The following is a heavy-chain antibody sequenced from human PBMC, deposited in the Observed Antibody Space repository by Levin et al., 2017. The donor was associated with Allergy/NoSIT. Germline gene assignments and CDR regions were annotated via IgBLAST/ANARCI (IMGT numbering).Heavy chain of an antibody. J-gene: IGHJ6*02. CDR3: AREPSTAYYYGMDV. CDR2: INAGNGNT. Sequence: ASVKVSCKASGYTFTSYAMHWVRQAPGQRLEWMGWINAGNGNTKYSQKFQGRVTITRDTSASTAYMELSSLRSEDTAVYYCAREPSTAYYYGMDVWGQGTTVTVSS. D-gene: IGHD2-2*01. CDR1: GYTFTSYA. V-gene: IGHV1-3*01.